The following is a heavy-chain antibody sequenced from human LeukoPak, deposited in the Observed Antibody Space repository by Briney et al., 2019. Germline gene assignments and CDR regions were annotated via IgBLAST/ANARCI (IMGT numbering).Heavy chain of an antibody. CDR1: GFTVSSNY. Sequence: GGSLRLSCAASGFTVSSNYMSWVRQAPGKGLEWVSAISGSGGSTYYADSVKGRFTISRDNSKNTLYLQMNSLRAEDTAVYYCAKDPRGSSPWVYWGQGTLVTVSS. D-gene: IGHD5-12*01. CDR2: ISGSGGST. V-gene: IGHV3-23*01. J-gene: IGHJ4*02. CDR3: AKDPRGSSPWVY.